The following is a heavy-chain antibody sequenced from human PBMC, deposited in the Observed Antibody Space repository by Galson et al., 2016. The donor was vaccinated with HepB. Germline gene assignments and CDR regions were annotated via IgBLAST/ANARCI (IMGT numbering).Heavy chain of an antibody. D-gene: IGHD3-10*01. CDR2: ISYDGSNK. CDR3: ARDDRSGNYYDYYYFGMDV. CDR1: GFTFSTHT. J-gene: IGHJ6*02. Sequence: SLRLSCAASGFTFSTHTMNWVRQAPGKGLEWVAVISYDGSNKYFAVSVKGRFTISRDNSKNTLYLRMTSLKAEDTAVYYCARDDRSGNYYDYYYFGMDVWGQGTTVTVSS. V-gene: IGHV3-30-3*01.